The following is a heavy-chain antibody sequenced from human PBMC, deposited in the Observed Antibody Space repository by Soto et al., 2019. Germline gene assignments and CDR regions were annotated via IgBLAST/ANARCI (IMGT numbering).Heavy chain of an antibody. CDR3: ARAGRDIVVVVAAYYMDV. CDR1: GYTFTSYY. Sequence: QVQLVQSGAEVKKPGASVKVSCKASGYTFTSYYMHWVRQAPGQGLEWMGIINPSGGSTSYAQKLQGRVTMTRDTSTSTVYMELSSLRSEDTAVYYCARAGRDIVVVVAAYYMDVWGKGTTVTVSS. D-gene: IGHD2-15*01. V-gene: IGHV1-46*03. CDR2: INPSGGST. J-gene: IGHJ6*03.